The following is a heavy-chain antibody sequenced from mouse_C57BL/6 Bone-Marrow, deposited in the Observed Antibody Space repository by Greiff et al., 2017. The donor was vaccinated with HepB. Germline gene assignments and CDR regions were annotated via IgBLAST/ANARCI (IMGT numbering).Heavy chain of an antibody. J-gene: IGHJ2*01. V-gene: IGHV5-4*01. CDR1: GFTFSSYA. CDR2: ISDGGSYT. D-gene: IGHD2-5*01. CDR3: ARDLGVTFDY. Sequence: EVHLVESGGGLVKPGGSLKLSCAASGFTFSSYAMSWVRQTPEKRLEWVATISDGGSYTYYPDNVKGRFTISRDNAKNNLYLQMSHLKSEDTAMYYCARDLGVTFDYWGQGTTLTVSS.